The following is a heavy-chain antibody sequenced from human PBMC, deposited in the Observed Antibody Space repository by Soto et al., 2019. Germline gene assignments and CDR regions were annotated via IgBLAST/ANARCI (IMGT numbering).Heavy chain of an antibody. D-gene: IGHD2-15*01. V-gene: IGHV3-23*01. CDR3: ARRSPSWAFDI. Sequence: EVQLLESGGGLVQPGGSLRLSCAASGFTFSNYAMNWVRQVPGKGLEWVSVISGSGSSTYYADSVKGRFSISRDHSKNTLYLQMSSLRADDTAVYYCARRSPSWAFDIWGQGTMVTVSS. CDR1: GFTFSNYA. J-gene: IGHJ3*02. CDR2: ISGSGSST.